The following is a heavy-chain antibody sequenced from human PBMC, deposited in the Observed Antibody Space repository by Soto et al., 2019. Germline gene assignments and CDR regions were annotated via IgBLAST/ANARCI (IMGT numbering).Heavy chain of an antibody. CDR2: IYGGGST. V-gene: IGHV3-53*01. CDR3: ARAHTAGHFDY. D-gene: IGHD5-18*01. J-gene: IGHJ4*02. Sequence: EVQLVESGGGLIQPGGSLRLSCAASGFTVSSNYMSWVRQAPGKGLEWVSVIYGGGSTYYADSVKGRFTISRDNSKNTLYLQMNSLRAEDTYVYYCARAHTAGHFDYWGQGTLVTVSS. CDR1: GFTVSSNY.